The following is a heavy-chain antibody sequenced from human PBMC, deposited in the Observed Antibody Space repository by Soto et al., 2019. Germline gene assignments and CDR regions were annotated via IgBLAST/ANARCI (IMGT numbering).Heavy chain of an antibody. CDR3: TRSALTADTN. CDR1: GYSFTSDW. D-gene: IGHD6-13*01. J-gene: IGHJ4*02. V-gene: IGHV5-10-1*01. Sequence: PGESLKISCKGSGYSFTSDWITWVRQMPGKGLEWMGRIDPSDSYTNYSPSFQGHVTISADKSISTAYLQWSSLKAPDTAIYYCTRSALTADTNWGQGTLVTVSS. CDR2: IDPSDSYT.